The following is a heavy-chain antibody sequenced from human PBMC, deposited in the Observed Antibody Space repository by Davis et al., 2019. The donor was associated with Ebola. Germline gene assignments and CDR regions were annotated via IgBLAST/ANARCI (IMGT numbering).Heavy chain of an antibody. Sequence: SVKVSCKASGYTFSSYGISWVRQAPGQGLEWMGGIIPILGIANYAQKFQGRVTITADKSTSTAYMELSSLRSEDTAVYYCRAVTTRSRYFDLWGRGTLVTVSS. CDR2: IIPILGIA. V-gene: IGHV1-69*10. J-gene: IGHJ2*01. D-gene: IGHD4-17*01. CDR3: RAVTTRSRYFDL. CDR1: GYTFSSYG.